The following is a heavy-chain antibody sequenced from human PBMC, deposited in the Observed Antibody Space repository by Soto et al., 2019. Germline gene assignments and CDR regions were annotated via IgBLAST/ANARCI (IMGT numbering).Heavy chain of an antibody. CDR3: ARDPSTSRFDY. J-gene: IGHJ4*02. Sequence: QVLLVQSGGEVRKPGASVKVSCKTSGYTFTSHGVSWLRQAPGPGLEWMGWISTYSGKRNYARKFQDRVTMGSDTSTSTVYMELRSLRSDDTAVYYCARDPSTSRFDYWGQGTLVTVSS. CDR2: ISTYSGKR. D-gene: IGHD2-2*01. CDR1: GYTFTSHG. V-gene: IGHV1-18*01.